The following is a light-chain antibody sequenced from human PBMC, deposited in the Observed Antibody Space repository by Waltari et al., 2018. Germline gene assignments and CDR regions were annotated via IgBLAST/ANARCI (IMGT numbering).Light chain of an antibody. CDR2: AAS. J-gene: IGKJ4*01. CDR1: QSISNF. CDR3: QQSYSIPLT. V-gene: IGKV1-39*01. Sequence: TITCRASQSISNFLNWYQQKPGKAPKFLIYAASSLQSGVPSRFSGSGSGTDFTLTISSLQPEDFATYYCQQSYSIPLTFGGGTRVEIK.